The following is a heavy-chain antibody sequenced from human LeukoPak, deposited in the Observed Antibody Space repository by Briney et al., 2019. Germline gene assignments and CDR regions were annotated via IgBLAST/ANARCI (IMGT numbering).Heavy chain of an antibody. CDR1: GGSFSGYY. CDR3: ARRPPYYYDSIGYPPFDY. V-gene: IGHV4-34*01. CDR2: INHSGST. D-gene: IGHD3-22*01. Sequence: SETLSLTCAVYGGSFSGYYRSWIRQPPGKGLEWIGEINHSGSTNYNPSLKSRVTISVDTSKNQFSLKLSSVTAADTAVYYCARRPPYYYDSIGYPPFDYWGQGTLVTVSS. J-gene: IGHJ4*02.